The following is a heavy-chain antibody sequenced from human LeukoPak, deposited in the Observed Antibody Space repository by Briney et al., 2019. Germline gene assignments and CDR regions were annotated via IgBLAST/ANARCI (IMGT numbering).Heavy chain of an antibody. V-gene: IGHV3-23*01. Sequence: GGSLRLSCAASGFTFSSYAMSWVRQAPGKGLEWVSAISGSAGSTFHADSVKGRFTISRDNSKNTLYLQMNSLRAEDTAVYYCARQAPSLGWYWGRGALVTVSS. CDR1: GFTFSSYA. CDR3: ARQAPSLGWY. J-gene: IGHJ4*02. CDR2: ISGSAGST. D-gene: IGHD1-26*01.